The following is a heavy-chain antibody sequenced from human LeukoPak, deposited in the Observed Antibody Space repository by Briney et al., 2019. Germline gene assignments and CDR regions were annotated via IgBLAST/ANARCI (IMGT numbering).Heavy chain of an antibody. V-gene: IGHV1-18*01. J-gene: IGHJ5*02. Sequence: ASVKVSCKASGYTFTNYGISWVRQAPGQGLEWMGWISAYSGDTNYAQNLQGRVTMTTDASTSTAYMELRSLKSDDTAVYYCARGESSGSYWFDPWGQGTLVTVSS. CDR3: ARGESSGSYWFDP. CDR1: GYTFTNYG. D-gene: IGHD3-22*01. CDR2: ISAYSGDT.